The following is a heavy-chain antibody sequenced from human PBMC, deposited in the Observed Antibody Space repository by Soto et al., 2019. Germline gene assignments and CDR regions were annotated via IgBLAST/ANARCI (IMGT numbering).Heavy chain of an antibody. CDR3: AKDRRGDSEVVPAVAPHYFGMDV. J-gene: IGHJ6*02. D-gene: IGHD2-2*01. V-gene: IGHV3-30*18. Sequence: GVTLRLSCAASGFTFSCYGMHWVRHATGKGLGWVAFISYDGNNKYYADSVRGRFTISRDNSKSTLYLQMTSLRPEDTAVDYCAKDRRGDSEVVPAVAPHYFGMDVWGQGTTVTVSS. CDR1: GFTFSCYG. CDR2: ISYDGNNK.